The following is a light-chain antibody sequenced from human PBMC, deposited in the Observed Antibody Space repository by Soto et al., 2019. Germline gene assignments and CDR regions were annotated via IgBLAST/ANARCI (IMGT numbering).Light chain of an antibody. J-gene: IGLJ1*01. V-gene: IGLV2-14*01. CDR2: EVT. CDR3: SSYTSSNTPYV. CDR1: SSDVGAYHF. Sequence: QSALTQPASVSGSPGQSITFSCTGSSSDVGAYHFVSWYQHHPGKAPKLILYEVTARPSGVSSRFSGSKSGNTASLTISGLQADDEANYYCSSYTSSNTPYVFGTGTKVTVL.